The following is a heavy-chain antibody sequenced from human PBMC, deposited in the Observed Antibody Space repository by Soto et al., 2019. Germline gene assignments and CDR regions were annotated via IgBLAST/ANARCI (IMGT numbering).Heavy chain of an antibody. J-gene: IGHJ3*02. D-gene: IGHD1-1*01. CDR1: GGSISSYY. V-gene: IGHV4-59*01. CDR2: IYYSGST. Sequence: QVQLQESGPGLVKPSETLSLTCTVSGGSISSYYRSWIRQPPGKGLEWIGYIYYSGSTNYNPSLKSRVTISVDTSKNQFSLKLSSVTAADTAVYYCARYNWGAMGAFDIWGQGTMVTVSS. CDR3: ARYNWGAMGAFDI.